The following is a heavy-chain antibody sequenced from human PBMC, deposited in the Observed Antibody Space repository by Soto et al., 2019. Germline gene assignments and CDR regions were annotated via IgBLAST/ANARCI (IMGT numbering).Heavy chain of an antibody. CDR2: IRNKANSYAT. CDR1: GFTFSGSS. V-gene: IGHV3-73*01. Sequence: PAGSLSLSCAASGFTFSGSSVHWVRQASGTGLEWVGRIRNKANSYATAYAASVRGRLTISRDDSKNTAFLQTNSLNTEDTAVYYCIGHYPEDMIRTWGQGTLVTVSS. D-gene: IGHD2-15*01. J-gene: IGHJ4*02. CDR3: IGHYPEDMIRT.